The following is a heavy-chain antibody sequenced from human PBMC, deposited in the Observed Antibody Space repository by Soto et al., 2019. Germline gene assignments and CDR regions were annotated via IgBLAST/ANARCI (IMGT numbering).Heavy chain of an antibody. CDR3: ARAVGFAIFPLKEYYGMDV. J-gene: IGHJ6*02. CDR1: GFTVSSNY. V-gene: IGHV3-53*01. D-gene: IGHD3-3*01. CDR2: IYSGGST. Sequence: GGSLRLSCAASGFTVSSNYMSWVRQAPGKGLEWVSVIYSGGSTYYADSVKGRFTISRDNSKNTLYLQMNSLRAEDTAVYYCARAVGFAIFPLKEYYGMDVWGQGTTVTVSS.